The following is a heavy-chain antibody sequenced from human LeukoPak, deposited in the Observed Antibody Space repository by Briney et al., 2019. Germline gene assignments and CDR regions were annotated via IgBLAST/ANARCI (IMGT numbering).Heavy chain of an antibody. CDR1: GVSISSYY. CDR2: IYYSGST. D-gene: IGHD3-22*01. Sequence: SSETLSLTCTVSGVSISSYYWSWIRQPPGKGLEWIGYIYYSGSTNYNPSLKSRVTISVDTSKNQFSLKLSSVTAADTAVYYCARDPHSSGYYYGGWFDPWGQGTLVTVSS. V-gene: IGHV4-59*01. J-gene: IGHJ5*02. CDR3: ARDPHSSGYYYGGWFDP.